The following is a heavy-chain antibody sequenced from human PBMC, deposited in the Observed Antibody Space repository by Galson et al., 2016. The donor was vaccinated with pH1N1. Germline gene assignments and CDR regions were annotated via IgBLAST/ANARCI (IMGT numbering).Heavy chain of an antibody. Sequence: SLRLSCAASGFTFSGYAMHWVRQAPGKGLEWVAIVSFDGSAKYYADSVTGRFLISRDNSKDTLYLQMNSLGLEGTAIYYCARGEHSRGWYGSLEHWGHGTLVTVSS. CDR3: ARGEHSRGWYGSLEH. CDR1: GFTFSGYA. V-gene: IGHV3-30*04. J-gene: IGHJ1*01. CDR2: VSFDGSAK. D-gene: IGHD6-19*01.